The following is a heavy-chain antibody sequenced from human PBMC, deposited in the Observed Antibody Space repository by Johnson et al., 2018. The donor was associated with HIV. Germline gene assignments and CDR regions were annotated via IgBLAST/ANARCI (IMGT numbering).Heavy chain of an antibody. V-gene: IGHV3-33*08. CDR2: IWCGGMTK. Sequence: QVQLVESGGGLVKPGGSLKLSCPASGFTFSDYYMSWIRQAPGKGLEWVAVIWCGGMTKYCEDYVKGRITSSRDSSKNTLYLQMKSLRADDTAVSYCARDTPFGYCSSTSGDAGGAFDIWGQGTMVTVSS. CDR1: GFTFSDYY. D-gene: IGHD2-2*01. CDR3: ARDTPFGYCSSTSGDAGGAFDI. J-gene: IGHJ3*02.